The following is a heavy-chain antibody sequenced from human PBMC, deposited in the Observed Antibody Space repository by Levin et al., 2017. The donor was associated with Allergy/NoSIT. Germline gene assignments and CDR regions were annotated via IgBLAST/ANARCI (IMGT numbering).Heavy chain of an antibody. Sequence: SETLSLTCTVSGGSISSYYCSWIRQPPGKGLEWIGYIYYSGSTHYNPANYNPSLKSRVTISVDTSKNQFSLRLSSVTAADTTVYYCARHMLIPAYDCTNGVCYVFDYWGQGTLVTVSS. CDR1: GGSISSYY. J-gene: IGHJ4*02. CDR2: IYYSGSTHYNPA. V-gene: IGHV4-59*08. D-gene: IGHD2-8*01. CDR3: ARHMLIPAYDCTNGVCYVFDY.